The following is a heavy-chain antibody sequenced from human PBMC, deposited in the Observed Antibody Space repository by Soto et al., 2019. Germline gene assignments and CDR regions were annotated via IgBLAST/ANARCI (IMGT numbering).Heavy chain of an antibody. CDR2: ITSSSSTI. V-gene: IGHV3-48*01. CDR1: GFTFSNYN. J-gene: IGHJ4*02. CDR3: ATRVPYFFDY. D-gene: IGHD3-10*01. Sequence: EVQLVESGGGLVQPGGALRLSCAASGFTFSNYNMNWVRQAPGKGLEWVSYITSSSSTIYYADSVKGRFTISRDNAKNSMYLQMNSLRAEDTAVYYCATRVPYFFDYWGQGTRVTVSS.